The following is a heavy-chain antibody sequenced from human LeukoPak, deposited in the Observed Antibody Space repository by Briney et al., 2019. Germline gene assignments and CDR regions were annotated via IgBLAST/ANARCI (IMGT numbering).Heavy chain of an antibody. CDR1: GYTFTEYY. D-gene: IGHD6-13*01. J-gene: IGHJ2*01. CDR3: ASVIGASGTRNWYFDI. Sequence: ASVKVSCKASGYTFTEYYMHWVRQAPGQGLEWMGWINPNIGDTNYAQKFQGWVTMTRDTSISTAYMELSRLRSDDTAVYFCASVIGASGTRNWYFDIWGRGTMVTVSS. CDR2: INPNIGDT. V-gene: IGHV1-2*04.